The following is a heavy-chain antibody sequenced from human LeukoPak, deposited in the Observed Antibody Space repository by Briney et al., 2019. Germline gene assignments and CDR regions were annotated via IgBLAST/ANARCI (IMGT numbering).Heavy chain of an antibody. Sequence: GGSLRLSCAASGFTFSSYAMSWVRQAPGKGLEWVSAISGSGGSTYYADSVKGRFTISRDNSKNTLYLQMNSLRAEDTAVYYCAKVITMIVVVTEYYFDYWGQGTLVTVSP. CDR1: GFTFSSYA. CDR2: ISGSGGST. D-gene: IGHD3-22*01. V-gene: IGHV3-23*01. J-gene: IGHJ4*02. CDR3: AKVITMIVVVTEYYFDY.